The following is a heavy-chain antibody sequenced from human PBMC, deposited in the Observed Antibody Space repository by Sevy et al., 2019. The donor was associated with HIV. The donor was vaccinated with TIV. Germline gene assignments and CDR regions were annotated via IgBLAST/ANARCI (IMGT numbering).Heavy chain of an antibody. Sequence: SETLSLTCTVSDGSISSHYWSWIRQPPGMGLQWIGYIYYSGSTNYNPSLKSRVTMSLDTSKNQFSLKLSSGTAADTAVYYCARLLRYNPCFDYWGQGALVTVSS. CDR1: DGSISSHY. J-gene: IGHJ4*02. D-gene: IGHD1-1*01. CDR2: IYYSGST. CDR3: ARLLRYNPCFDY. V-gene: IGHV4-59*11.